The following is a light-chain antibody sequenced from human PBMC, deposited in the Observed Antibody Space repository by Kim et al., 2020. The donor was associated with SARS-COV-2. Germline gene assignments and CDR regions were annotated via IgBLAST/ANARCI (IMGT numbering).Light chain of an antibody. Sequence: GQSVTISCTGTSSDVGGYNYVSWYQQHPGKAPKLMIYEVSKRPSGVPDRFSGSKSGNTASLTVSGLQAEDEADYYCSSYAGSNYYVFGTGTKVTVL. CDR1: SSDVGGYNY. V-gene: IGLV2-8*01. CDR3: SSYAGSNYYV. CDR2: EVS. J-gene: IGLJ1*01.